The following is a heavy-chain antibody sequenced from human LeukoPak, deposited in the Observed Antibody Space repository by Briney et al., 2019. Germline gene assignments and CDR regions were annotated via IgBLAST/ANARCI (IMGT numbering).Heavy chain of an antibody. CDR3: ARTIS. CDR2: AYIGGST. CDR1: GFTVSSNY. J-gene: IGHJ5*02. D-gene: IGHD5-24*01. V-gene: IGHV3-66*01. Sequence: GGSLRLSCAASGFTVSSNYMSWVRQAAGKGLDWVSVAYIGGSTYYADSVKGRFTISRDNSKTQLYLQMNSLRAQDTAVYYCARTISWGQGTLVTVSS.